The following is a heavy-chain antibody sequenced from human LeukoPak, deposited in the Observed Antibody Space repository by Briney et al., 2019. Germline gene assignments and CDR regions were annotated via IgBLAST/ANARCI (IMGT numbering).Heavy chain of an antibody. D-gene: IGHD2-2*01. V-gene: IGHV1-2*06. CDR1: GYTFTGYY. CDR2: INPNSAGT. Sequence: ASVKVSCKASGYTFTGYYIHWVRQAPGQGLEWMGRINPNSAGTNYAQKFQGRVTVTRDTSISTAYMDLSRLTSDDTAVYYCARPCSSTSCQFYDAFDIWGQGTMVTVSS. J-gene: IGHJ3*02. CDR3: ARPCSSTSCQFYDAFDI.